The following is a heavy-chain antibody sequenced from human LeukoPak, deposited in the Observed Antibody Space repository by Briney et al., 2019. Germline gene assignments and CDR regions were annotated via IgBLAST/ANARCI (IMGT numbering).Heavy chain of an antibody. J-gene: IGHJ4*02. CDR1: GGSTSNYY. CDR2: MHSSGST. V-gene: IGHV4-59*01. CDR3: ARDIRVVGATLYFDY. Sequence: SETLSPACTVAGGSTSNYYWSWIRPPPGNGLEWIGCMHSSGSTTYNLSLKRRVSMSIETATNQFSLKLSSVTAADTAVYYCARDIRVVGATLYFDYWGQGTLVTVSS. D-gene: IGHD1-26*01.